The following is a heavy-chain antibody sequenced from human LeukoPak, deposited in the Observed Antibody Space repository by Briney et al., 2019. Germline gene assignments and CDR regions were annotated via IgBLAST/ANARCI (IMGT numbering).Heavy chain of an antibody. D-gene: IGHD3-16*02. V-gene: IGHV3-53*01. J-gene: IGHJ4*02. CDR1: GFPVSSNY. CDR2: IYRDDTT. CDR3: ARAPYGVGYTAERDY. Sequence: PGGSLRLSCAASGFPVSSNYMSWVRQAPGKGLEGVSVIYRDDTTYYADSGKGRFTIFRDNSKNTLYLQMNSLRDDDTAVYYCARAPYGVGYTAERDYWGQGTLVTVSS.